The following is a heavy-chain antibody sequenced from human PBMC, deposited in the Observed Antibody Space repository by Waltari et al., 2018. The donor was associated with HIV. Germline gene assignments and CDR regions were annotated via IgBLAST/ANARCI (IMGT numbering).Heavy chain of an antibody. Sequence: EVHLVESGGGLIQPGGSLRLSCAASGFTFNTYDMHWVRQAAGEGLQWVSAIGAAGDTYYSDSVKVRFTISRENAKNSLFLQMNSLRAGDTAVYFCVRVRDSSSGWYIFDYWGQGALVTVSS. V-gene: IGHV3-13*04. J-gene: IGHJ4*02. CDR3: VRVRDSSSGWYIFDY. D-gene: IGHD6-19*01. CDR1: GFTFNTYD. CDR2: IGAAGDT.